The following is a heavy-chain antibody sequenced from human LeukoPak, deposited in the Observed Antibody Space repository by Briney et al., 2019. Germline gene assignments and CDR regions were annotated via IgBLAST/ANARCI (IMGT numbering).Heavy chain of an antibody. CDR1: GGSFSDYY. V-gene: IGHV4-34*01. CDR3: ARGYRARQTFYSHHYFDW. D-gene: IGHD3-3*02. J-gene: IGHJ4*02. CDR2: INYFGTT. Sequence: SETLSLTCAVYGGSFSDYYWNWIRQPPGKGLEWIGEINYFGTTNYNPSLKSRVTISRDTSKKQFSLKVNSVTAADTAVYYCARGYRARQTFYSHHYFDWWAQGTLVTVSS.